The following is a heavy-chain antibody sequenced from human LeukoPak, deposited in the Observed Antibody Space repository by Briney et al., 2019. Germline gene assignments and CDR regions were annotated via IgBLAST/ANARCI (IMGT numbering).Heavy chain of an antibody. CDR3: ARDLGIAAAGIGY. V-gene: IGHV4-4*02. CDR2: IYHSGST. J-gene: IGHJ4*02. D-gene: IGHD6-13*01. CDR1: GDSISSSNW. Sequence: SGTLSLTCAVSGDSISSSNWWSWVRQPPGKGLEWIGEIYHSGSTNYNPSLKSRVTISVDKSKNQFSLKLSSVTAADTAVYYCARDLGIAAAGIGYWGQRTLVTFSS.